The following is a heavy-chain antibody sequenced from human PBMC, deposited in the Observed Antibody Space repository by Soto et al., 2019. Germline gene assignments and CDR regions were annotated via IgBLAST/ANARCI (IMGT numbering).Heavy chain of an antibody. J-gene: IGHJ4*02. CDR1: GFTFSSYG. Sequence: GGSLRLSCAASGFTFSSYGMHWVRQAPGKGLEWVAVISYDGSNKYYADSVKGRFTISRDNSKNTLYLQMNSLRAEDTAVYYCAKDFLPLPPELLHPQNYFDYWGQGTLVTVSS. CDR3: AKDFLPLPPELLHPQNYFDY. V-gene: IGHV3-30*18. CDR2: ISYDGSNK. D-gene: IGHD2-2*02.